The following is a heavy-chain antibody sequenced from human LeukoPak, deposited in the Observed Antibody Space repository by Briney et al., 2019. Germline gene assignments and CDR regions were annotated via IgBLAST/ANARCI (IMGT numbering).Heavy chain of an antibody. CDR2: IGGSGDNT. CDR3: AKAYGLGGY. CDR1: GFTFSSQT. Sequence: GGSLLISCAASGFTFSSQTMSWVRQAPGKGLQWVSAIGGSGDNTYYAPSVKGRFTISRDNSKNTMYMQMNSLIAEDTAVYYCAKAYGLGGYWGQGALFSASS. V-gene: IGHV3-23*01. J-gene: IGHJ4*02. D-gene: IGHD4-17*01.